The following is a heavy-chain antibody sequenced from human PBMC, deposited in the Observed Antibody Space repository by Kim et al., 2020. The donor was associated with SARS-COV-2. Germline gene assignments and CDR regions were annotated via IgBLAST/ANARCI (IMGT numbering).Heavy chain of an antibody. Sequence: SETLSLTCAVSGGSISSSNWWSWVRQPPGKGLEWIGEIYHSGSTNYNPSLKSRVTISVDKSKNQFSLKLSSVTAADTAVYYCARESVIAAAGISEDYYYYYYGMDVWGQGTTVTVSS. CDR3: ARESVIAAAGISEDYYYYYYGMDV. V-gene: IGHV4-4*02. D-gene: IGHD6-13*01. CDR1: GGSISSSNW. CDR2: IYHSGST. J-gene: IGHJ6*02.